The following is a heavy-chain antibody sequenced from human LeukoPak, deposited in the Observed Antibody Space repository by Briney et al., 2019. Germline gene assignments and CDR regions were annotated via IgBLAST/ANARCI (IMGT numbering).Heavy chain of an antibody. J-gene: IGHJ6*02. Sequence: ASVKVSCKASGYTFSNYGINWVRQAPGQGLEWMGWISGYNGNTKYAQKLQGRVTVTTDTSTSTAYMDLRSLKSDDTAVYYCARSMGYFYYYAMDVWGQGTTVTVSS. CDR3: ARSMGYFYYYAMDV. CDR2: ISGYNGNT. D-gene: IGHD6-6*01. V-gene: IGHV1-18*01. CDR1: GYTFSNYG.